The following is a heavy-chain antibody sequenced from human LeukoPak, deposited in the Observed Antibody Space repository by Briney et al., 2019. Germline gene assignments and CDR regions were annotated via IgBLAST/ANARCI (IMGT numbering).Heavy chain of an antibody. J-gene: IGHJ4*02. CDR3: VRERHGRWFDY. Sequence: GGSLRLSCAASGFTLSTYYMSWVRQAPGKGLAWVANIKQDGGEKYYVDSVKGRFTISRDNAENSLYLEMHSLRAEDTAVYYCVRERHGRWFDYWGQGTLVTVSS. D-gene: IGHD1-26*01. CDR1: GFTLSTYY. V-gene: IGHV3-7*01. CDR2: IKQDGGEK.